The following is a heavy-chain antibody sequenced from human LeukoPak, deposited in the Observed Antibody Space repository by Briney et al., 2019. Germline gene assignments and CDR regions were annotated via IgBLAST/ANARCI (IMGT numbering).Heavy chain of an antibody. CDR2: IKQDGSQM. Sequence: GGSLRLSCAASGFTFSKYWMSWVRQAPGKGLEWVANIKQDGSQMFYVDSVKGRFTISRGNAKNSLYLQMNRLRAEDTAVYYCVNHWQRLWSPFDHWGQGALVTVSS. CDR3: VNHWQRLWSPFDH. CDR1: GFTFSKYW. V-gene: IGHV3-7*01. D-gene: IGHD1-1*01. J-gene: IGHJ4*02.